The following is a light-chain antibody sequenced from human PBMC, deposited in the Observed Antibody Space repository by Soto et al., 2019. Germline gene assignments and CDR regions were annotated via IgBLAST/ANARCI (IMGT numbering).Light chain of an antibody. V-gene: IGLV4-69*01. CDR3: QTWGTGIQV. CDR2: LNSDGSH. Sequence: QAVVPQSHSASASLGPSGNLTCTLSSGPSNYAIAWHQQQPENGPRYLMKLNSDGSHSNGDGIPDRFSGSSSGAERYLTIYRIQSEDEVDYCCQTWGTGIQVFGGASKRTVL. J-gene: IGLJ2*01. CDR1: SGPSNYA.